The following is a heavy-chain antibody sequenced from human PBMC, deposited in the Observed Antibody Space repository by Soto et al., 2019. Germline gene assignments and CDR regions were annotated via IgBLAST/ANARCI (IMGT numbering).Heavy chain of an antibody. CDR2: ISGYNGNT. CDR3: GRPGSGTYHEFYYAMDV. V-gene: IGHV1-18*01. Sequence: QVHLVQSGAEVKKPGASVKVSCKTSGHTFTNYAISWVRQAPGQGLEWMGWISGYNGNTNYAQKFQGRVTMTTDTSTSTAYMELRSLRSDDTAVYYCGRPGSGTYHEFYYAMDVWGQGTTVTVSS. J-gene: IGHJ6*02. CDR1: GHTFTNYA. D-gene: IGHD3-10*01.